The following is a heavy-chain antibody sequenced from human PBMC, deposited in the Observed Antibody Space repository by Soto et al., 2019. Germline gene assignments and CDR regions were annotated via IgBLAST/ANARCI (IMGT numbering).Heavy chain of an antibody. J-gene: IGHJ2*01. V-gene: IGHV3-66*04. Sequence: EMPLVESGVGLVQPGGSLRLSCAASGFTVSGNYIGWVRQTPGKGLDWVSSIYTDGRTYYSDSVRGRFAISTDNSKDTLDLQMNNLRADGTAIYYCARHVGFYWYVDLWGRGTLVTVSS. CDR2: IYTDGRT. CDR1: GFTVSGNY. CDR3: ARHVGFYWYVDL. D-gene: IGHD1-26*01.